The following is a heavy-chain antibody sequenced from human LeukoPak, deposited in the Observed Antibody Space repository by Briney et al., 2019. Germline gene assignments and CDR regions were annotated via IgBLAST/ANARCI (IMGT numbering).Heavy chain of an antibody. Sequence: GGSLRLSCAASGFTFSSYAMSWVRQAPGKGLEWVSAISGSGGSTYYADSVKGRFTISRDNSKNTLYLQMNSLRAEDTAVYYCASGAYYYGSGSLFDYWGQGTLVTVSS. V-gene: IGHV3-23*01. CDR2: ISGSGGST. CDR3: ASGAYYYGSGSLFDY. J-gene: IGHJ4*02. CDR1: GFTFSSYA. D-gene: IGHD3-10*01.